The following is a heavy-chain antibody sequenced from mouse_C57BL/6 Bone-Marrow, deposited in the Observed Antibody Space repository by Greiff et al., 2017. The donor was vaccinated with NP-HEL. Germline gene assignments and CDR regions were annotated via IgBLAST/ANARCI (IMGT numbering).Heavy chain of an antibody. J-gene: IGHJ3*01. CDR1: GYTFTSYW. Sequence: VQLQQPGAELVMPGASVKLSCKASGYTFTSYWMHWVKQRPGQGLEWIGEIDPSDSYTNYNQKFKGKSTLTVDKSSSTAYMQLSSLTSEDSAVYYCARHDGYYRTWFAYWGQGTLVTVSA. D-gene: IGHD2-3*01. V-gene: IGHV1-69*01. CDR3: ARHDGYYRTWFAY. CDR2: IDPSDSYT.